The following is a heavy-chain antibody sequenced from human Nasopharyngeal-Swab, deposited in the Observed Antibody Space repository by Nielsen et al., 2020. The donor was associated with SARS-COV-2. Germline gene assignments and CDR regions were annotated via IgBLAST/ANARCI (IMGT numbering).Heavy chain of an antibody. J-gene: IGHJ6*02. CDR3: ARWVTTWHRYYYGMDV. V-gene: IGHV1-8*01. D-gene: IGHD4-17*01. Sequence: WVRQAPGQGLEWMGWMNPNSGNTGYAQKFQGRVTMTRNTSISTAYMELSSLRSEDTAVYYCARWVTTWHRYYYGMDVWGQGTAVTVSS. CDR2: MNPNSGNT.